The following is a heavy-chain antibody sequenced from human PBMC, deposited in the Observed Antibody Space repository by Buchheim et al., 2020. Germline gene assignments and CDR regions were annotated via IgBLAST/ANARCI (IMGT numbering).Heavy chain of an antibody. Sequence: QVQLVESGGGVVQPGTSLTLSCVASGFTFRTYGIHWVRQAPGKGLEWVAVISCDGSLKYYADSVKGRFTISRDNSRNTVYIHMNSLRTEDTAVYYCAKSYCGGDCHFEYWGQGTL. D-gene: IGHD2-21*02. J-gene: IGHJ4*02. CDR2: ISCDGSLK. CDR3: AKSYCGGDCHFEY. V-gene: IGHV3-30*18. CDR1: GFTFRTYG.